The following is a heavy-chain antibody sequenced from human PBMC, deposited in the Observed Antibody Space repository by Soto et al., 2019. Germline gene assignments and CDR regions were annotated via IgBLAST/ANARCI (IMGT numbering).Heavy chain of an antibody. D-gene: IGHD3-3*01. J-gene: IGHJ4*01. V-gene: IGHV1-58*01. Sequence: ASVKVSCKASGFTFTSSAVQWVRQARGQRLEWIGWIVVGSGNTNYAQKFQERVTITRDMSTSTAYMELSSLRSEDTAVYYCAAERGYYDFWSGYYTGGLVDYWG. CDR3: AAERGYYDFWSGYYTGGLVDY. CDR2: IVVGSGNT. CDR1: GFTFTSSA.